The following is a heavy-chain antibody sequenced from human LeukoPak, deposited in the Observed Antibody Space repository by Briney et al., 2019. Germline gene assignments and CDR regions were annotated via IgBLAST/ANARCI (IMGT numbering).Heavy chain of an antibody. CDR3: AKGIVGASGYYYGMDV. J-gene: IGHJ6*02. D-gene: IGHD1-26*01. Sequence: GGSLRLSCAASGFTFSNYNMNWVRQAPGKGLEWVSSVSSGSNYIYYADSVKGRFTISRDNAKNSLYLQMNSLRAEDTALYYCAKGIVGASGYYYGMDVWGQGTTVTVSS. CDR2: VSSGSNYI. CDR1: GFTFSNYN. V-gene: IGHV3-21*04.